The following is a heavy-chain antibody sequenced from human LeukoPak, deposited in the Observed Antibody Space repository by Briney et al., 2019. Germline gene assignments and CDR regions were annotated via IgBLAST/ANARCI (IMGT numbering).Heavy chain of an antibody. V-gene: IGHV1-2*06. J-gene: IGHJ4*02. CDR2: INPNSGGT. CDR1: GYTFTGYY. Sequence: ASVKVSCKASGYTFTGYYMHWVRQAPGQGLEWMGRINPNSGGTNYAQKFQGRVTMTRDTSISTAYMELSRLRSDDTAVCYCARDQAYYDFWSGYYTVFGYWGQGTLVTVSS. CDR3: ARDQAYYDFWSGYYTVFGY. D-gene: IGHD3-3*01.